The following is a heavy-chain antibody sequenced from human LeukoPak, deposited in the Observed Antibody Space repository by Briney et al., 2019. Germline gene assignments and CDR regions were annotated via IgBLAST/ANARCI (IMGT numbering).Heavy chain of an antibody. CDR1: GYTFTDFY. V-gene: IGHV1-2*02. J-gene: IGHJ6*03. CDR2: INPNTGGT. CDR3: ARGHGSYYYYMDV. D-gene: IGHD3-10*01. Sequence: GASVKVSCKASGYTFTDFYMLWVRQAPGQGLEWMGWINPNTGGTDYAQKFQGRVTMTRDTSTSTAYMELSRLRSDDTAVYHCARGHGSYYYYMDVWGMGTTVTVS.